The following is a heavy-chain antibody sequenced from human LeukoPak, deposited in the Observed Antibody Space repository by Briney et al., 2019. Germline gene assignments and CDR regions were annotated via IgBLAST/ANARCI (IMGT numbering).Heavy chain of an antibody. CDR3: ARVNRAQDRSGTTSWYIDY. Sequence: SETLSLTCTVSGGSISSYYWSWIRQPPGMGVEWIGYIYYSGGTNYNPSLKSRVTISVDTSKNQFSLKLSSVTAADAAVYYCARVNRAQDRSGTTSWYIDYWGQGTLVTVSS. CDR1: GGSISSYY. J-gene: IGHJ4*02. CDR2: IYYSGGT. V-gene: IGHV4-59*01. D-gene: IGHD1-14*01.